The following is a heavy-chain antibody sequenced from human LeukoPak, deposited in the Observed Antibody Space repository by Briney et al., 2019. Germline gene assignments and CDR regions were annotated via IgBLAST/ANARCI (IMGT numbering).Heavy chain of an antibody. J-gene: IGHJ3*01. CDR2: IRGDVGGGGT. D-gene: IGHD4-17*01. Sequence: GGSLRLSCAASGLPFRNYAMTWVRQAPGKGLEWVSSIRGDVGGGGTSYADSVKGRFTVYRDNFKNTLYLQMNSLRAGDTAVYYCAKDPNGDYVGAFDSWGQGTLVTVSS. CDR1: GLPFRNYA. CDR3: AKDPNGDYVGAFDS. V-gene: IGHV3-23*01.